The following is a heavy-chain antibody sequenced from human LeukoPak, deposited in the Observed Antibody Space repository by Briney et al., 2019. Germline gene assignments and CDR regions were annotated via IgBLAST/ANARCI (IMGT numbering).Heavy chain of an antibody. D-gene: IGHD3-10*01. J-gene: IGHJ4*02. CDR3: VRDFGGSRDY. Sequence: GGSLRLSCAASGFTVSSYWMHWVRQAPGKGLVWVSRINEDRSTINYADSVKGRFTISRDNAKNTLYLQMDSLRAEDTAVYYCVRDFGGSRDYWGQGTLVTGSS. CDR1: GFTVSSYW. CDR2: INEDRSTI. V-gene: IGHV3-74*01.